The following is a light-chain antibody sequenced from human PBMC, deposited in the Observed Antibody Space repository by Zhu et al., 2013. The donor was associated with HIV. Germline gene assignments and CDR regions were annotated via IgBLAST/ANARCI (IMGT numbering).Light chain of an antibody. J-gene: IGKJ4*01. CDR3: QQYGSSPLT. CDR1: QSVRGDF. CDR2: GAS. V-gene: IGKV3-20*01. Sequence: IVLTQSPATLSLSPGERATLSCRASQSVRGDFLAWYQQKPGQAPRLLIYGASNRATGIPGRFSGSGSGTDFTLTISRLEPEDFAVYYCQQYGSSPLTFGGGTTVEIK.